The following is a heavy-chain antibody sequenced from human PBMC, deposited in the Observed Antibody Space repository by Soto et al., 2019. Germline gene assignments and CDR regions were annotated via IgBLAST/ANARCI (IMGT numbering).Heavy chain of an antibody. V-gene: IGHV4-34*01. J-gene: IGHJ6*02. CDR3: ARGGPYYDFWSGYYGGFYYYGMDV. CDR1: GGSFSGYY. Sequence: PSETLSLTCAVYGGSFSGYYWSWIRQPPGKGLEWIGEINHSGSTNYNPSLKSRVTISVDTSKNQFSLKLSSVTAADTAAYYCARGGPYYDFWSGYYGGFYYYGMDVWGQGTTVTVSS. CDR2: INHSGST. D-gene: IGHD3-3*01.